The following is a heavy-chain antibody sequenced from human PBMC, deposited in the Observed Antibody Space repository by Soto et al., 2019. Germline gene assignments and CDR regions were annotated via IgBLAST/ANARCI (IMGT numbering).Heavy chain of an antibody. J-gene: IGHJ6*02. V-gene: IGHV5-51*01. Sequence: GESLKISCKGSGYSFTSYWIGWVRQMPGKGLEWMGIIYPGDSDTRYSPSFQGQVTISADKSISTAYLQWSSLKASDTAMYYCARQGGYCSGGTCHSYYYGMDVWGQGTTVTVSS. CDR2: IYPGDSDT. CDR1: GYSFTSYW. D-gene: IGHD2-15*01. CDR3: ARQGGYCSGGTCHSYYYGMDV.